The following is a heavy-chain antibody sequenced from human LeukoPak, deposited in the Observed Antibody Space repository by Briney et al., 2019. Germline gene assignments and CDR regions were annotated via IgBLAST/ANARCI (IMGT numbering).Heavy chain of an antibody. CDR2: ISGSGGST. J-gene: IGHJ4*02. Sequence: GGSLRLSXAASGFTFSSYAMNWVRQAPGKGLEWVSTISGSGGSTYYADSVKGRFTISRDNSKNTLYLQMNSLRAADTAEHYCAKDRKSVGGYGELREDWGQGTLVTVAS. CDR3: AKDRKSVGGYGELRED. V-gene: IGHV3-23*01. CDR1: GFTFSSYA. D-gene: IGHD3-10*01.